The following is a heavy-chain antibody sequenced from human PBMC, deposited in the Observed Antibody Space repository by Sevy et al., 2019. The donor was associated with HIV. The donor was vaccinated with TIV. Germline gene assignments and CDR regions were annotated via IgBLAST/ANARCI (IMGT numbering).Heavy chain of an antibody. CDR2: ISYDGSNK. D-gene: IGHD3-22*01. Sequence: GSLRLSCAASGFTFSSYAMHWVRQAPGKGLEWVAVISYDGSNKYYADSVKGRFTISRDNSKNTLYLQMNSLRAEDTAVYYCARDGYYYDGSGYSHFDYWGQGTLVTVSS. CDR1: GFTFSSYA. CDR3: ARDGYYYDGSGYSHFDY. V-gene: IGHV3-30*04. J-gene: IGHJ4*02.